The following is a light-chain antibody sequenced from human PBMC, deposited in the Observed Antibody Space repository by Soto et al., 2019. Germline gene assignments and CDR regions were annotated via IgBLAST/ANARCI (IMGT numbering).Light chain of an antibody. J-gene: IGLJ3*02. V-gene: IGLV4-60*02. CDR2: LEGSGSY. Sequence: QSVLTQSSSASASLGSSVKLTCTLSSGHSSYIIAWHQQQPGKAPRYLMKLEGSGSYNKGSGVPDRCSGSSSGADRDLTIAIRRFEGVVVYDCDTWDSNTRNWVFGGGAKLTVL. CDR1: SGHSSYI. CDR3: DTWDSNTRNWV.